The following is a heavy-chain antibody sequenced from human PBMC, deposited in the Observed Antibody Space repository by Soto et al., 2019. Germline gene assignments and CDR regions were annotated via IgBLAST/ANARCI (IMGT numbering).Heavy chain of an antibody. CDR3: ARGLTIFGVVTHYYFDY. CDR1: GYSFTSYW. Sequence: PGESLKISCKGSGYSFTSYWIGWVRQMPGKGLEWMGIIYPGDSDTRYSPSFQGQVTISADKSISTAYLQWSSLKASDTAMYYCARGLTIFGVVTHYYFDYWGQGTLVTVSS. J-gene: IGHJ4*02. CDR2: IYPGDSDT. D-gene: IGHD3-3*01. V-gene: IGHV5-51*01.